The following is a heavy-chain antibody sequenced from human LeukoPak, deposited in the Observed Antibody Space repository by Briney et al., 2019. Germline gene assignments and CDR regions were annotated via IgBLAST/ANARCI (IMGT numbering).Heavy chain of an antibody. CDR2: INPSGANT. V-gene: IGHV1-46*01. Sequence: ASVKVSCKASGGTFSSYAISWVRQAPGQGLEWMGIINPSGANTGYAQKFQGRVTMTRDTSTSTVYMELSSLRSQDTAVYYCAREVGIRGHFDYWGRGTPVTVSS. CDR3: AREVGIRGHFDY. D-gene: IGHD1-26*01. J-gene: IGHJ4*02. CDR1: GGTFSSYA.